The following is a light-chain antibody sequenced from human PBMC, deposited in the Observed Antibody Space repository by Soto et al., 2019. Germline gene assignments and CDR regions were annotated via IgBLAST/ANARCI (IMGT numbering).Light chain of an antibody. V-gene: IGLV2-14*01. J-gene: IGLJ3*02. CDR1: SSDVGGYNY. Sequence: QSALTQPASVSGSPGQSITISCTGTSSDVGGYNYVSWYQQHPGKAPKLMIYEVSNRPSGVSNLFSGSKSCNTASLTSSGLQAEAEADYSCSAYTSSSKVFGGGTKLTVL. CDR3: SAYTSSSKV. CDR2: EVS.